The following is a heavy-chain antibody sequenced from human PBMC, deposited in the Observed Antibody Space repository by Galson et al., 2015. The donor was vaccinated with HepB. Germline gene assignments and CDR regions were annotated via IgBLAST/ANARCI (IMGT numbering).Heavy chain of an antibody. Sequence: PALVKPTQTLTLTCTFSGLSLSTSGMCVSWIRQPPGKALEWLARIDWDDDKYYSTSLKTRLTISKDTSKNQVVLTMTNVDPVDTATYYCARGCNYGPGYNWLDPWGQGILVIVSS. CDR1: GLSLSTSGMC. CDR3: ARGCNYGPGYNWLDP. D-gene: IGHD3-10*01. J-gene: IGHJ5*02. CDR2: IDWDDDK. V-gene: IGHV2-70*11.